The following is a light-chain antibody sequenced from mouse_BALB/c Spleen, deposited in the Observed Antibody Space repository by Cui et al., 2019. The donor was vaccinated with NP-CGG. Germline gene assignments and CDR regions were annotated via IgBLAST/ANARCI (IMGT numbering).Light chain of an antibody. V-gene: IGLV1*01. Sequence: QAVVTQESALTTSPGETVTFTCRSSTGAVTTRNYANWVQEKPNHLFTGLIGGTNNRAPGVPARFSGFLIGDEAALTITGAQTEDEAIYFCALWYTNHWVFGRGTKLTVL. CDR3: ALWYTNHWV. CDR1: TGAVTTRNY. CDR2: GTN. J-gene: IGLJ1*01.